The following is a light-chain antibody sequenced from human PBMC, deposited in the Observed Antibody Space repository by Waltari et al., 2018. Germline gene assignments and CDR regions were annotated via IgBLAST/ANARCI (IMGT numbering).Light chain of an antibody. Sequence: EIVLTQSPATLSLSPGERATLSCRASQSVSSYLACYQQKPGQAPRLLIYDASNGATGIPARFSGSGSGTDFTLTISSLEPEDFAVYYCQQRSNWPPITFGQGTRLEIK. J-gene: IGKJ5*01. CDR2: DAS. CDR1: QSVSSY. V-gene: IGKV3-11*01. CDR3: QQRSNWPPIT.